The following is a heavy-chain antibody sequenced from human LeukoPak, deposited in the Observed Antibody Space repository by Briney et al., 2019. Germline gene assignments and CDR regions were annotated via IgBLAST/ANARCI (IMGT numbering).Heavy chain of an antibody. J-gene: IGHJ4*02. CDR3: ARVSKDILTGYYSNFDY. V-gene: IGHV1-69*13. CDR1: GGTFSSYA. CDR2: IIPIFGTA. Sequence: VASVKVSCKASGGTFSSYAISWVRQAPGQGLEWMGGIIPIFGTANYAQKFQGRVTITADESTSTAYMELSSLRSEDTAVYYCARVSKDILTGYYSNFDYWGQGTLVTVSS. D-gene: IGHD3-9*01.